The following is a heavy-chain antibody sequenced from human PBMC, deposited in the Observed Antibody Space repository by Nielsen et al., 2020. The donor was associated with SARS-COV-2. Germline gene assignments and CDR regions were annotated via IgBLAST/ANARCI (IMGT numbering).Heavy chain of an antibody. CDR2: ISYDGSYK. Sequence: GGSLRLSCAASGFTFSSYGMHWVRQAPGKGLEWVAIISYDGSYKYYADSVKGRFTISRDNSKNTLYLQMNSLRAEDTAVYYCTRAYYYGDHWGQGTLVTVSS. V-gene: IGHV3-30*03. CDR1: GFTFSSYG. D-gene: IGHD3-10*01. J-gene: IGHJ4*02. CDR3: TRAYYYGDH.